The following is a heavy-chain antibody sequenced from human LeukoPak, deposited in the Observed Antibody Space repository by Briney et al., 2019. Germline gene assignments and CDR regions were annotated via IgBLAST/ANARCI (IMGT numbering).Heavy chain of an antibody. CDR3: ARGGGFYCSSTSCYASAAFDI. J-gene: IGHJ3*02. CDR1: GYTFTSYG. CDR2: ISAYNGNT. V-gene: IGHV1-18*01. D-gene: IGHD2-2*01. Sequence: GASVKVSCKASGYTFTSYGISWVRQAPGQGLEWMGWISAYNGNTYYAQKLQGRVTMTTDTSTSTAYMELRSLRSDDTAVYYCARGGGFYCSSTSCYASAAFDIWGQGTMVTVSS.